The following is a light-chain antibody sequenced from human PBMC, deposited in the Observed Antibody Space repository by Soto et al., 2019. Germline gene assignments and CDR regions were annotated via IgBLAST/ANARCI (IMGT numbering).Light chain of an antibody. CDR1: QGISNY. CDR3: QQYNSYPRT. CDR2: AAS. V-gene: IGKV1-16*01. J-gene: IGKJ1*01. Sequence: DIQMTQSPSSLSASVGDRVTSTCRASQGISNYLAWFQQNPGKAPKSLIYAASILQSGVPSRFSGSGSGTDFTRTISSLQPEDFATYYCQQYNSYPRTCGQGTKVEIK.